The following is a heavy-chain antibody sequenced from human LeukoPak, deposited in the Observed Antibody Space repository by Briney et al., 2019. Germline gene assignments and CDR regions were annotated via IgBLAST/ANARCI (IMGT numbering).Heavy chain of an antibody. CDR1: GFTFSNYA. V-gene: IGHV3-21*01. CDR3: AREGGSSWYSWFDP. Sequence: PGGSLRLSCAASGFTFSNYAIHWVRQAPGKGLEWVSSISSSSSYIYYADSVKGRFTISRDNAKNSLYLQMNSLRAEDTAVYYCAREGGSSWYSWFDPWGQGTLVTVSS. J-gene: IGHJ5*02. D-gene: IGHD6-13*01. CDR2: ISSSSSYI.